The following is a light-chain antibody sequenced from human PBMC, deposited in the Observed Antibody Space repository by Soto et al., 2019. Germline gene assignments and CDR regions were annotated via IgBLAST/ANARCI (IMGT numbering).Light chain of an antibody. V-gene: IGKV1-5*01. CDR2: DVS. Sequence: DIQMTQSPSTLSASVRDRVTITCRASQSLSNWLAWYQQKPGKAPKLLIFDVSSLESGVPSRFSGSGSGTEFTLTISSLQPDDFATYYCQQYSTYATFGQGTKVDIK. CDR3: QQYSTYAT. J-gene: IGKJ1*01. CDR1: QSLSNW.